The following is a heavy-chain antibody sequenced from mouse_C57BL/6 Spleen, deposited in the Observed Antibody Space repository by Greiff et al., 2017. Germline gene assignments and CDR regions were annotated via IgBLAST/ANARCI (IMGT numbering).Heavy chain of an antibody. CDR3: ARPATVVATRFAY. CDR2: IYPRSGNT. Sequence: VQVVESGAELARPGASVKLSCKASGYTFTSYGISWVKQRTGQGLEWIGEIYPRSGNTYYNEKFKGKATLTADKSSSTAYMELRSLTSEDSAVYFCARPATVVATRFAYWGQGTQVTVSA. V-gene: IGHV1-81*01. J-gene: IGHJ3*01. D-gene: IGHD1-1*01. CDR1: GYTFTSYG.